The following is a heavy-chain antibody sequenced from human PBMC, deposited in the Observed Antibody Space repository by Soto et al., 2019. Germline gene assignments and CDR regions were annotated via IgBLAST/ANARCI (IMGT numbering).Heavy chain of an antibody. D-gene: IGHD3-3*01. V-gene: IGHV3-30*03. CDR1: GFTFSSYG. J-gene: IGHJ6*03. CDR3: AREPWSGVNRGDYYYYYMDV. Sequence: QVQLVESGGGVVQPGRSLRLSCAASGFTFSSYGMHWVRQAPGKGLEWVAAISYDGSNKYYADSVKGRFTISRDNSKNTLYLQMNSLRTEDTAVYYCAREPWSGVNRGDYYYYYMDVWGKGTTVTVS. CDR2: ISYDGSNK.